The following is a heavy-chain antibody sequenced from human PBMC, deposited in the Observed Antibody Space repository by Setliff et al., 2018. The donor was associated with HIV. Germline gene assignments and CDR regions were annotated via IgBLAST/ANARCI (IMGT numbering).Heavy chain of an antibody. CDR1: GVSITSATYY. CDR2: IDYSGSA. Sequence: SETLSLTCAVPGVSITSATYYWSWIRHSPGKGLEWIGYIDYSGSAFYNPSLKSRLTISRDTSKDQFSLRMKSVTAADTAVYYCAREGKTALVTKYFDYWGQGTLVTVSS. J-gene: IGHJ4*02. CDR3: AREGKTALVTKYFDY. D-gene: IGHD5-18*01. V-gene: IGHV4-31*11.